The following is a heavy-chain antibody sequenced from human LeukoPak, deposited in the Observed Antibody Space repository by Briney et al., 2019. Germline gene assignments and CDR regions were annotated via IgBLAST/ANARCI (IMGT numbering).Heavy chain of an antibody. CDR1: GFTFSSYS. V-gene: IGHV3-48*01. D-gene: IGHD5-18*01. CDR3: ARVGSGNTYGYADY. J-gene: IGHJ4*02. Sequence: GGSLRLSCAASGFTFSSYSMNWVRQAPGKGLEWVSYIDSSSSTELYADSVKGRFTTSRDNSKNTLYLQMNSLRVEDTAVYFCARVGSGNTYGYADYWGQGTLVTVSS. CDR2: IDSSSSTE.